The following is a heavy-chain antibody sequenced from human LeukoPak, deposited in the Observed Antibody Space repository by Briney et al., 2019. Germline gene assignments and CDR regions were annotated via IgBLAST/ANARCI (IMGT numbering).Heavy chain of an antibody. CDR1: TYIFNKYY. CDR3: ASGGEFRGSAFDI. CDR2: INSTSGRT. Sequence: ASVRVSCKASTYIFNKYYIHWVRQAPGRGLEWMGIINSTSGRTSYAQNFQARVTMTRDMSTNTMYMDLSSLKSEDTAVYYCASGGEFRGSAFDIWGQGTTVIVSS. V-gene: IGHV1-46*02. D-gene: IGHD3-10*01. J-gene: IGHJ3*02.